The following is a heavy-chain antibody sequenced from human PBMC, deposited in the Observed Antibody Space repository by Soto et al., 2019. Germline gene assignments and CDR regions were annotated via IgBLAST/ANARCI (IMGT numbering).Heavy chain of an antibody. CDR2: ITGIDGRT. Sequence: WGSLRLSCVGSGFTFVNYAISFFGHAPWKWREWVSSITGIDGRTYYADSVKGRFTISRDNPKNTLYLQMNNLRAEDTAMFYCAKDRGPYCSGGICYPPSWFDPWGQGTQVTVSS. CDR3: AKDRGPYCSGGICYPPSWFDP. CDR1: GFTFVNYA. D-gene: IGHD2-15*01. V-gene: IGHV3-23*01. J-gene: IGHJ5*02.